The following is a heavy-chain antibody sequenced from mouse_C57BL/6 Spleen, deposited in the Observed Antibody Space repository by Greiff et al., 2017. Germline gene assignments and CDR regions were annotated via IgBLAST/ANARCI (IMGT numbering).Heavy chain of an antibody. Sequence: VQLKQSGPELVKPGASVKISCKASGYSFTDYNMNWVKQSNGKSLEWIGVINPNYGTTSYNQKFKGKATLTVDQSSSTADMQLNSLISEDSAVYDCARWAYGSSLAWFAYWGQGTLVTVSS. CDR2: INPNYGTT. V-gene: IGHV1-39*01. D-gene: IGHD1-1*01. J-gene: IGHJ3*01. CDR3: ARWAYGSSLAWFAY. CDR1: GYSFTDYN.